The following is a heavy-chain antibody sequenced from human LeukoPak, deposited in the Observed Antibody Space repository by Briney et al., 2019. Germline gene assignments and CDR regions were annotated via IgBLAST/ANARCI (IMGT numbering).Heavy chain of an antibody. CDR3: ARASDLVNTWDCFDS. CDR1: GGTFRSGS. J-gene: IGHJ4*02. Sequence: SVKVSCKASGGTFRSGSINWVRQAPGQGLEWMGRIVPMPDITTYSQTFQGRVTITADKSTSTAYMELSSLTSEDTAVYYCARASDLVNTWDCFDSWGQGSLVIVSS. CDR2: IVPMPDIT. V-gene: IGHV1-69*02. D-gene: IGHD4-17*01.